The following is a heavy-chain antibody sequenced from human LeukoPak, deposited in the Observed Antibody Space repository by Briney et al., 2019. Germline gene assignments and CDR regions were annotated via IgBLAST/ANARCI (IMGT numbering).Heavy chain of an antibody. D-gene: IGHD5-18*01. CDR2: IKQDGSEK. CDR1: GFTFSSYW. Sequence: QAGGSLRLSCAASGFTFSSYWMSWVRQAPGKGLEWVANIKQDGSEKYYVDSVKGRFTISRDNAKNSLYLQMNSLRAEDTAVYYCARDRYSYGYPVYYYYMDVWGKGTTVTVSS. CDR3: ARDRYSYGYPVYYYYMDV. J-gene: IGHJ6*03. V-gene: IGHV3-7*01.